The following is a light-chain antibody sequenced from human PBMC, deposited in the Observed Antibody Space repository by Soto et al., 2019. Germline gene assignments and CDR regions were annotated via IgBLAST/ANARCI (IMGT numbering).Light chain of an antibody. J-gene: IGLJ3*02. CDR3: QPWGTGPLV. CDR2: LNSDGSH. Sequence: QSVLTQSPSASASLGASVKLTCTLSSGHSSYAIAWQQQQPEKGPRYLMKLNSDGSHSKGDGIPNRFSGSSSGAERYLTISSLQSEDEADYYCQPWGTGPLVFGGGTKLTVL. CDR1: SGHSSYA. V-gene: IGLV4-69*01.